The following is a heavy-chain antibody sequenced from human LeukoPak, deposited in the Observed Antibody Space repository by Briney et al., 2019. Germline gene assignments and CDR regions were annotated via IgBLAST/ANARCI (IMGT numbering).Heavy chain of an antibody. CDR2: ISSSSSYI. V-gene: IGHV3-21*01. CDR3: ARGPLGYSYGYDAFDT. D-gene: IGHD5-18*01. Sequence: GGSLRLSCAASGFTFSSYSMNWVRQAPGKGLEWVSSISSSSSYIYYADSVKGRFTISRDNAKNSLYLQMNSLRAEDTAVYYCARGPLGYSYGYDAFDTWGQGTMVTVSS. J-gene: IGHJ3*02. CDR1: GFTFSSYS.